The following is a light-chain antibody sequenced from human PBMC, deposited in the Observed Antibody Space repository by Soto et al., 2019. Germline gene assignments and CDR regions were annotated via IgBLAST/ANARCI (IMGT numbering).Light chain of an antibody. CDR3: SSYTSSATLV. CDR2: EVS. J-gene: IGLJ2*01. V-gene: IGLV2-14*01. Sequence: QSVLTQPASVSGSPGQSITISCTGTSSDIGGHDDVSWYQQHPGKVPKLIIHEVSSRPSGVSNRFSGSKSGNTASLTISGLQAEDEADYYCSSYTSSATLVFGVGTKVTVL. CDR1: SSDIGGHDD.